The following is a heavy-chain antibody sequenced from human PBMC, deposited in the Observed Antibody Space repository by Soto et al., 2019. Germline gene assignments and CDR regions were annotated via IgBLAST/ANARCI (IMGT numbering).Heavy chain of an antibody. CDR1: GFTFDDYT. Sequence: PGGSLRLSCAASGFTFDDYTLHWVRPAPGKGLEWVSLISWDGGSTYYAGSVKGRFTISRDNSKNSLYLQMNSLRTEDTALYYCAKDRGGYDSSGYSFGYYYYGMDVWGQGTTVTVSS. V-gene: IGHV3-43*01. CDR2: ISWDGGST. D-gene: IGHD3-22*01. J-gene: IGHJ6*02. CDR3: AKDRGGYDSSGYSFGYYYYGMDV.